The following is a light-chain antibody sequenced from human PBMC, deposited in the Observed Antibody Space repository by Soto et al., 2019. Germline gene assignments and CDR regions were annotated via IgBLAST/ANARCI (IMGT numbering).Light chain of an antibody. Sequence: DLVMTQSPLSLPVTPGEPASISCRSSQSLLHSNGYNYLDWYLQKPGQSPQLLIYLGSNRASGDPDRFSGSVSGTDFTLKISRVEAEDVGVYYCMQALQTPTFGQGTKLEIK. CDR2: LGS. CDR1: QSLLHSNGYNY. J-gene: IGKJ2*01. V-gene: IGKV2-28*01. CDR3: MQALQTPT.